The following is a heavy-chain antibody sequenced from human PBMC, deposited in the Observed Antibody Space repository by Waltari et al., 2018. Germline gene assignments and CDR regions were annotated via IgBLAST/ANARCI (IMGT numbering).Heavy chain of an antibody. V-gene: IGHV3-64*01. CDR1: GFTFSSYA. J-gene: IGHJ4*02. CDR2: ISSNGGST. Sequence: EMQLVESGGGLVQPGGSLRLSCAASGFTFSSYAMHWVRQSPGKGLEYVSSISSNGGSTYYANSVKGRFTISRDNSKNTLYLQMGSLRAEDMAVYYCARARIATGSRYYFDYWGQGTLVTVSS. D-gene: IGHD1-1*01. CDR3: ARARIATGSRYYFDY.